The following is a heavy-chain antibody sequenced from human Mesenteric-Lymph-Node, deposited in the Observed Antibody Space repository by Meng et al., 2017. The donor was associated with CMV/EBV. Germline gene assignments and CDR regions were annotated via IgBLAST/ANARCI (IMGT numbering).Heavy chain of an antibody. V-gene: IGHV3-21*01. Sequence: GESLKISCAASGFDFITYTMSWVRQAPGKGLEWVSSISISSGGYIYYADSVRGRFTVSRDNAKNSLYLQMNSLRAEDTAVYYCARDRAPANYDFWSGYDGMDVWGQGTTVTVSS. CDR1: GFDFITYT. J-gene: IGHJ6*02. CDR2: ISISSGGYI. D-gene: IGHD3-3*01. CDR3: ARDRAPANYDFWSGYDGMDV.